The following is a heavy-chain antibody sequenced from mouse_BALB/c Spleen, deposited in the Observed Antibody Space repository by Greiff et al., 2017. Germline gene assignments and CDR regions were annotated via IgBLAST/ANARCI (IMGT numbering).Heavy chain of an antibody. CDR3: GRRGEYGKRMDD. D-gene: IGHD2-10*02. Sequence: VQLQQSGAELMKPGASVKISCKATGYTFSSYWIEWVKQRPGHGLEWIGEILPGSGSTNYNEKFKGKATFTADTSSNTAYMQLSSLTSEDSAVDYCGRRGEYGKRMDDWGQGTAVTVSS. CDR2: ILPGSGST. J-gene: IGHJ4*01. V-gene: IGHV1-9*01. CDR1: GYTFSSYW.